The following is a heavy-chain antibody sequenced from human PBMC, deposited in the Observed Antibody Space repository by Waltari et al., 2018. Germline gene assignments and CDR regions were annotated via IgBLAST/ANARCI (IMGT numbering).Heavy chain of an antibody. CDR2: ISSDGNYK. J-gene: IGHJ4*02. CDR3: ATYYYGSGFDY. Sequence: HVQLVESGGGVVQPGRSLRLSCAASGFTFSAYALHWVRQAPGKGLEWVTVISSDGNYKYYADSVKGRVTSSRDNSKNTLYLQMDSLRAEDTAVYYCATYYYGSGFDYWGQGTLVTVSS. CDR1: GFTFSAYA. V-gene: IGHV3-30*03. D-gene: IGHD3-10*01.